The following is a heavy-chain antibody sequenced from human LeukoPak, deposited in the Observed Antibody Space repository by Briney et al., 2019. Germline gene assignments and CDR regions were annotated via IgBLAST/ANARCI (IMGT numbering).Heavy chain of an antibody. CDR1: GGSFSGYY. CDR2: INHSGST. CDR3: ASQSSYYDILTGPMAVNWFDP. D-gene: IGHD3-9*01. Sequence: SETLSLTCAVYGGSFSGYYWSWIRQPPGKGLEWIGEINHSGSTNYNPSLKSRVTISVDTSKNQFSLKLSSVTAADTAVYYCASQSSYYDILTGPMAVNWFDPWGQGTLVTVSS. V-gene: IGHV4-34*01. J-gene: IGHJ5*02.